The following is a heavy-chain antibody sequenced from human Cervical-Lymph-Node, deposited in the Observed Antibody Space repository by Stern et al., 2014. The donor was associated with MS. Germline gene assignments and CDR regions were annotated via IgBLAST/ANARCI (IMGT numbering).Heavy chain of an antibody. J-gene: IGHJ4*02. V-gene: IGHV3-48*01. Sequence: VQLVESGGVLVQPGGSLRLSCAASGFTFSTFTMNWVRQAPGKGLEWVSYISSSSNRKYDADSVKGRFTISRDNAKNSLYLQMNRLRAEDTAVYYCARFSGSGRFDYWGQGTLVTVSS. D-gene: IGHD1-26*01. CDR2: ISSSSNRK. CDR3: ARFSGSGRFDY. CDR1: GFTFSTFT.